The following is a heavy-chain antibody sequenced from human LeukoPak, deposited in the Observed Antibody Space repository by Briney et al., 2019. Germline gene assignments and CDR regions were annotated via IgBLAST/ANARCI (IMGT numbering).Heavy chain of an antibody. D-gene: IGHD3-3*01. J-gene: IGHJ6*02. CDR1: NFNLTNAW. V-gene: IGHV3-15*07. CDR2: IKSKSDGGTT. Sequence: PGGSLRLSCAGSNFNLTNAWMNWVRQAPGKGLEWVGRIKSKSDGGTTDYAAPVKGRFSISRDDSKNMVYLQMNSLKSEDTAVYYCTTDRNDFRSGYYYYHAMDVWGQGTTVTVSS. CDR3: TTDRNDFRSGYYYYHAMDV.